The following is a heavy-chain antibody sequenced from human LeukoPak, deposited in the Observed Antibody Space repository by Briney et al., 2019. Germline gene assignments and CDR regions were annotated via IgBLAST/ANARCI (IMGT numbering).Heavy chain of an antibody. CDR2: IKSDGIGT. CDR1: GFTFSTYA. J-gene: IGHJ4*02. Sequence: GGSLRLSCAASGFTFSTYAMSWVRQVPGKGLVWVSRIKSDGIGTSYADSVQGRFTISRDNAKNTLYLQMNSLRAEDTAVYYCARKGDGYNSIDYWGQGTLVTVS. D-gene: IGHD5-24*01. CDR3: ARKGDGYNSIDY. V-gene: IGHV3-74*01.